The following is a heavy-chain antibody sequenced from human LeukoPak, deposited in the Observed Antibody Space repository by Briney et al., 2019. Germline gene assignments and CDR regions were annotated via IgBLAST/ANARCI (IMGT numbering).Heavy chain of an antibody. CDR2: INPNSGGT. D-gene: IGHD3-22*01. CDR3: ARPFYYDTNGGEGMDV. V-gene: IGHV1-2*02. J-gene: IGHJ6*02. Sequence: ASVKVSCKASGYTFTGYYMHWVRQAPGQGLEWMGWINPNSGGTNYAQKFQGRVTMTRDTSISTAYMELSRLRSDDTAVYYCARPFYYDTNGGEGMDVWGQGTTVTVSS. CDR1: GYTFTGYY.